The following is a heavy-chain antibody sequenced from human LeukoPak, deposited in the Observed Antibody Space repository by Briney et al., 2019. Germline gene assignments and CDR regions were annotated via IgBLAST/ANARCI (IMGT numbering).Heavy chain of an antibody. CDR1: RIIVSSNY. J-gene: IGHJ5*02. D-gene: IGHD6-19*01. CDR3: ARDRSWFDP. V-gene: IGHV3-66*01. Sequence: GGSLRLSCVASRIIVSSNYMTWVRQAPGKRLEWVSVIYSGGSTYYADSVKGRFTISRDNSKNTLYLQMNNLRVEDTAVYYCARDRSWFDPWGQGTPVTVSS. CDR2: IYSGGST.